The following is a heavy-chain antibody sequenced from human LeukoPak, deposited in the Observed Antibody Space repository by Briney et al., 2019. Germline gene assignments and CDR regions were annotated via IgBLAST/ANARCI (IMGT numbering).Heavy chain of an antibody. D-gene: IGHD4-23*01. Sequence: SETLSLTCTVSGGSISSGGYYWSWIRQHPGKGLEWIGYIYYSGSTYYNPSLKSRVTISVDTSKNQFSLKLSSVTAADTAVYYCAGGTYGGNTEWGQGTLVTVSS. CDR2: IYYSGST. CDR1: GGSISSGGYY. V-gene: IGHV4-31*03. CDR3: AGGTYGGNTE. J-gene: IGHJ4*02.